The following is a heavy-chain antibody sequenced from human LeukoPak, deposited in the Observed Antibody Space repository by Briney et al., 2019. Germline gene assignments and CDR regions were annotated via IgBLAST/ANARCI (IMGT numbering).Heavy chain of an antibody. Sequence: PGGSLRLSCAASGFXFSSYSISWVRQAPGKGLEWVSSISASSNFISYADSVKGRFTISRDNAKKSLYLQMNSVRAEDTAVYYCARDPGYSSGWFDYWGQGTLVTVSS. CDR2: ISASSNFI. V-gene: IGHV3-21*01. CDR1: GFXFSSYS. J-gene: IGHJ4*02. CDR3: ARDPGYSSGWFDY. D-gene: IGHD6-19*01.